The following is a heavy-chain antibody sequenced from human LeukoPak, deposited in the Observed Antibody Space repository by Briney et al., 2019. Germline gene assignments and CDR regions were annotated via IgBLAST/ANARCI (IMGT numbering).Heavy chain of an antibody. J-gene: IGHJ3*02. V-gene: IGHV1-69*06. CDR3: ARVPGIDAFDI. D-gene: IGHD6-13*01. CDR1: GGTFSSYA. CDR2: IIPIFDTA. Sequence: ASVKVSCKASGGTFSSYAISWVRQAPGQGLEWMGGIIPIFDTANYAQKFQGRVTITADKSTSTAYMELRSLRSDDTAVYYCARVPGIDAFDIWGQGTMVTVSS.